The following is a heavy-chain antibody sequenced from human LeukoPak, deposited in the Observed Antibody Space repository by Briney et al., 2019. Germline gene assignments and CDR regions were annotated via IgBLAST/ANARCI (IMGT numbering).Heavy chain of an antibody. CDR2: ISSGSSYI. V-gene: IGHV3-21*01. J-gene: IGHJ4*02. Sequence: SGGSLRLSCAASDFTFSTYSMNWVRQAPGKGLEWVSSISSGSSYIYYADSVKGRFTISRDNAKNSLYLQMNSLRAEDTAVYYCARAYGSGSFYKGSDYWGQGTLVTVS. D-gene: IGHD3-10*01. CDR1: DFTFSTYS. CDR3: ARAYGSGSFYKGSDY.